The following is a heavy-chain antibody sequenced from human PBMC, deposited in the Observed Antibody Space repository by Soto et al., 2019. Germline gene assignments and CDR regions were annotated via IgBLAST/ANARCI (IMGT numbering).Heavy chain of an antibody. Sequence: SETLSLTCTVSGGSISSGGYYWSWIRQHPGKGLEWIGYIYYSGSTYYNPSLKSRVTISVDTSKNQFSLKLSSVTAADTAVYYCAKVPPHYCGGDCYPPGYFQHWGQGTLVTVSA. J-gene: IGHJ1*01. CDR2: IYYSGST. CDR1: GGSISSGGYY. V-gene: IGHV4-31*03. CDR3: AKVPPHYCGGDCYPPGYFQH. D-gene: IGHD2-21*02.